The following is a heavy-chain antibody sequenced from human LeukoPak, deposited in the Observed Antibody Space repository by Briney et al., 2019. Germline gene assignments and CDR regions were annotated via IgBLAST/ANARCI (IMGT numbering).Heavy chain of an antibody. V-gene: IGHV5-51*01. CDR1: GYSFTSYW. CDR2: IYPGDSDT. J-gene: IGHJ4*02. CDR3: ARGEIAAAGTFDY. D-gene: IGHD6-13*01. Sequence: GESLKISCKGFGYSFTSYWIGWVRQMPGKGLEWMGIIYPGDSDTRYSPSFQGQVTISADKSIRTAYLQWSSLKASDTAMYYCARGEIAAAGTFDYWGQGTLVTVSS.